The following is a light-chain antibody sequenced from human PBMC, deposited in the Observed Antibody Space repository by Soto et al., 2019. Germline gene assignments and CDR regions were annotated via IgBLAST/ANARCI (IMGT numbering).Light chain of an antibody. CDR1: SSDVCGYNY. CDR3: CSYAGSYTLV. J-gene: IGLJ2*01. CDR2: DVS. Sequence: QSALTQPRSVSGSPGQSVTISGTGTSSDVCGYNYVSWYQQHPGKAPKLMIYDVSKRPSGVPDRFSGSKSGNTASLTISGLQAEDEADYYCCSYAGSYTLVFGGGTKLTVL. V-gene: IGLV2-11*01.